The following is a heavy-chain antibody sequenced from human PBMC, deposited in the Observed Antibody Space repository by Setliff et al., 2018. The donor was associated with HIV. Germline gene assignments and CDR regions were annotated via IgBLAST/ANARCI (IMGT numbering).Heavy chain of an antibody. CDR3: AEGVGAGYYFDY. J-gene: IGHJ4*02. CDR2: IYDSGST. CDR1: GGSILDSSYY. D-gene: IGHD3-16*01. V-gene: IGHV4-39*07. Sequence: PSETLSLTCSVSGGSILDSSYYWAWIRQPPGKGLEWMGTIYDSGSTYSNPSLKIRVTLSVDMSNNQFSLKLSSVTAADTAVYYCAEGVGAGYYFDYWGQGTLVTVSS.